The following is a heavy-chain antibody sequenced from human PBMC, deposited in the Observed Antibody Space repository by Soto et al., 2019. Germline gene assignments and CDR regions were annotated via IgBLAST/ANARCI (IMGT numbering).Heavy chain of an antibody. D-gene: IGHD2-2*01. V-gene: IGHV3-23*01. CDR3: ANAICSSSTCFSPGS. Sequence: GSLRLSCAASGFTFSSHVMSWIRQAPGKGLEWVSLISGSGGTTYYADSVKGRFTISRDNSKNTLLLQMNSLRVEDTALYYCANAICSSSTCFSPGSWGQGTLVTVYS. CDR2: ISGSGGTT. CDR1: GFTFSSHV. J-gene: IGHJ4*02.